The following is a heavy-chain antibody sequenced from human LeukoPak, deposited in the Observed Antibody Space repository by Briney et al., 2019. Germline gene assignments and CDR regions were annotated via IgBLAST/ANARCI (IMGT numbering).Heavy chain of an antibody. J-gene: IGHJ4*02. V-gene: IGHV3-30*02. Sequence: PGGSLRLSCAASGFTFSSYGMHWVRQAPGKGLEWVAFIRYDGSNKYYADSVKGRFTISRDNSKNTLYLQMNSLRAEDTAVYYCAKDPDYCSSNSCLTGPNYYFDNWGQGTLVTVSS. CDR1: GFTFSSYG. CDR3: AKDPDYCSSNSCLTGPNYYFDN. D-gene: IGHD2-2*01. CDR2: IRYDGSNK.